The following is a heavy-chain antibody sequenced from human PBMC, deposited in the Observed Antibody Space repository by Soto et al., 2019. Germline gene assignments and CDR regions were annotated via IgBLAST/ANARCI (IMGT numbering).Heavy chain of an antibody. CDR3: ARVYCGGGSCYLSPFDY. CDR1: GYTFTSYD. D-gene: IGHD2-15*01. J-gene: IGHJ4*02. CDR2: MNPNSGNT. Sequence: GASVKVSCKASGYTFTSYDINWVRQATGQGLEWMGWMNPNSGNTGYAQKFQGRVTMTRNTSISTAYMELSSLRSEDTAVYYCARVYCGGGSCYLSPFDYWGQGTLVTVSS. V-gene: IGHV1-8*01.